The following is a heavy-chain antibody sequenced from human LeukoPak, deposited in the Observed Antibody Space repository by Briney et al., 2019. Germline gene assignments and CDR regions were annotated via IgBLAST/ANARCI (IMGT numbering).Heavy chain of an antibody. CDR2: ISYDGSNK. Sequence: PGGSLRLSCAASGFTFGNYAMHWVRQAPGKGLEWVTVISYDGSNKKYADSVKGRFTISRDNSKNTLYLQMSSLKPEDTAVYYCARGVSTGGTYYGYWGQGTLVTVSS. D-gene: IGHD5/OR15-5a*01. V-gene: IGHV3-30-3*01. J-gene: IGHJ4*02. CDR3: ARGVSTGGTYYGY. CDR1: GFTFGNYA.